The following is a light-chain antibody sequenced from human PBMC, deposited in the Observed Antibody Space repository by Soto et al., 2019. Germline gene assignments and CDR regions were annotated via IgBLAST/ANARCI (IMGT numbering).Light chain of an antibody. V-gene: IGKV3-11*01. CDR2: GAF. Sequence: EIVLTQSPATLSLSPGERATRSCRASPSVANFVAWYQQKPGQAPRLLIYGAFNRATGIPARFSGSGSGTDFTLTISSLEPEDSAVYYCQQRNIWPPVTFGHGTRLEIK. CDR1: PSVANF. J-gene: IGKJ5*01. CDR3: QQRNIWPPVT.